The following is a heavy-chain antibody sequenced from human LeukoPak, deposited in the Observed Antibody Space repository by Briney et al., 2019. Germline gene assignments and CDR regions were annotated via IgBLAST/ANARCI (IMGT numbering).Heavy chain of an antibody. V-gene: IGHV3-21*01. CDR1: GFTFSSYA. D-gene: IGHD3-22*01. Sequence: PGGSLRLSCAASGFTFSSYAMNWVRQAPGKGLEWVSSISSSSSYIYYADSVKGRFTISRDNAKNSLYLQMNSLRAEDTAVYYCARDLSSITMRGGYNWFDPWGQGTLVTVSS. CDR3: ARDLSSITMRGGYNWFDP. J-gene: IGHJ5*02. CDR2: ISSSSSYI.